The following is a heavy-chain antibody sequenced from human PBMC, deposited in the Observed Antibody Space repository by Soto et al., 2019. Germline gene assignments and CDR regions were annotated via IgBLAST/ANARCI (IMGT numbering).Heavy chain of an antibody. J-gene: IGHJ5*02. Sequence: PGESLKISCKGSGYSFTSYWIDWVRQMPGKGLEWIGRIDPRDSYTNYSPSFQRHVTISIDNSINTAYLQWSSLKASDAAIYYGVRRYMVAARNRPYELDLWGQGSLETVSS. CDR2: IDPRDSYT. CDR3: VRRYMVAARNRPYELDL. D-gene: IGHD2-15*01. CDR1: GYSFTSYW. V-gene: IGHV5-10-1*01.